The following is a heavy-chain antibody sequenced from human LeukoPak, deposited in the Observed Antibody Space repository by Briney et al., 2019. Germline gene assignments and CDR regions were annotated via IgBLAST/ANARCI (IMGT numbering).Heavy chain of an antibody. Sequence: ASVKVSCKASGYTFTSYYMHWVRQAPGQGLEWMGIINPSGGSTSYAQKFQGRVTMTRDTSTSTVYMELSSLRSEDTAVYYCAREGVRYFDWLLSYFDLWGRGTLVTVS. J-gene: IGHJ2*01. D-gene: IGHD3-9*01. V-gene: IGHV1-46*01. CDR2: INPSGGST. CDR3: AREGVRYFDWLLSYFDL. CDR1: GYTFTSYY.